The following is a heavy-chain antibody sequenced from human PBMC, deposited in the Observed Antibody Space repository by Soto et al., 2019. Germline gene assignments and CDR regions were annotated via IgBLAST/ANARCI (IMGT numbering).Heavy chain of an antibody. D-gene: IGHD2-21*02. Sequence: SETLSLTCAVYGYSISSGYYWGWIRQPPGRGLEWIGSISHSGTTYYNPSLRSRVTISIDTSNNQFSLKLSSVTAADTAVYYCARASGGNSGWGHWSDPWGQGTLVTVSS. CDR3: ARASGGNSGWGHWSDP. CDR1: GYSISSGYY. J-gene: IGHJ5*02. CDR2: ISHSGTT. V-gene: IGHV4-38-2*01.